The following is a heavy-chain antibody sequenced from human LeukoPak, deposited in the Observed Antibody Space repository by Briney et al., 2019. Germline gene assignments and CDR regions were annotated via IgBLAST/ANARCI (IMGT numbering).Heavy chain of an antibody. J-gene: IGHJ4*02. CDR1: GFTFSSYG. D-gene: IGHD5-18*01. Sequence: GGSLRLSCAASGFTFSSYGMSWVRQAPGKGLEWVSSISSSGGSTYYADSVRGRFTISRDNSRNTLFLQMISPRGEDTAVYYCATKTAFDYWGQGTLVTASS. CDR3: ATKTAFDY. V-gene: IGHV3-23*01. CDR2: ISSSGGST.